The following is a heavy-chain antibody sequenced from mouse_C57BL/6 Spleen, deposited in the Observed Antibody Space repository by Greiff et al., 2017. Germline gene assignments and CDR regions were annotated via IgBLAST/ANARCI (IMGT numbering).Heavy chain of an antibody. V-gene: IGHV5-17*01. CDR2: ISSGSSTI. J-gene: IGHJ4*01. CDR3: ARSDPLAMDY. CDR1: GFTFSDYG. Sequence: EVKVVESGGGLVKPGGSLKLSCAASGFTFSDYGMHWVRQAPEKGLEWVAYISSGSSTIYYADTVKGRFTISRDNAKNTLFLQMTSLRSEDTAMYYCARSDPLAMDYWGQGTSVTVSS.